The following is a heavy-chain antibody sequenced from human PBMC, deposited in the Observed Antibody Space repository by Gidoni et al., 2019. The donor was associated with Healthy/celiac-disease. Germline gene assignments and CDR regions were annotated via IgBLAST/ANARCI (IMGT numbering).Heavy chain of an antibody. Sequence: QVQLQESGPGLVKPSETLSLTCTVSGGSFSRYYWSWVRQPPGKGLEWIGYIYYRGSTHYNPSLKSRVTISVDTSKNQFSLKLSSVTAADTAVYYCARAIPYDAFDIWGQGTMVTVSS. V-gene: IGHV4-59*01. CDR1: GGSFSRYY. CDR3: ARAIPYDAFDI. CDR2: IYYRGST. J-gene: IGHJ3*02. D-gene: IGHD2-2*02.